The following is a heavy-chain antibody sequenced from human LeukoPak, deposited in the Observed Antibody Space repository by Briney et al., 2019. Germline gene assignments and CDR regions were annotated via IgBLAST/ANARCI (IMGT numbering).Heavy chain of an antibody. V-gene: IGHV4-59*01. D-gene: IGHD4-17*01. Sequence: PSETLSLTCTVSGGSISSYCWSWIRQPPGKGLEWIGYIYYSGSTIYNPSLKSRVIISVDTSNNQFSLKLISVTAADTAVYYCARGVDHYGDNFYFDYWGQGTLVTVSS. CDR3: ARGVDHYGDNFYFDY. J-gene: IGHJ4*02. CDR1: GGSISSYC. CDR2: IYYSGST.